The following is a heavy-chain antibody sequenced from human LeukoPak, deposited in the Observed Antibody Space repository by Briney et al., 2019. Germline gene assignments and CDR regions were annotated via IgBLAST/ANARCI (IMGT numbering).Heavy chain of an antibody. CDR1: GFTFSSYA. CDR2: ISGSGGST. Sequence: PGGSLRLSCAASGFTFSSYAMSWVRQAPGKGLEWVSAISGSGGSTYYADSVKGRFTISRDNSKNTLYLQMNSLRAEDTAVYYCARAPETIPFLWHFDLWGRGTLVTVSS. CDR3: ARAPETIPFLWHFDL. V-gene: IGHV3-23*01. J-gene: IGHJ2*01.